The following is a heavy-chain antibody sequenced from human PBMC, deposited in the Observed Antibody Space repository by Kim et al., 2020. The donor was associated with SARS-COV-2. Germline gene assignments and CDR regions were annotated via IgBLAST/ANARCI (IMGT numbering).Heavy chain of an antibody. CDR2: GGT. J-gene: IGHJ4*02. V-gene: IGHV1-2*02. CDR3: ARSSLLDFDY. D-gene: IGHD3-16*02. Sequence: GGTNYAQNVQGRVTMTRDTSISTVYWELTSLRSDDTAVYYCARSSLLDFDYWGQGTLVTVSS.